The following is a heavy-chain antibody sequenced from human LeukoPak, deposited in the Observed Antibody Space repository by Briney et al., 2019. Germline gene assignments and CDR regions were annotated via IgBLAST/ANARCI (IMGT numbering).Heavy chain of an antibody. V-gene: IGHV4-4*02. Sequence: SGTLSLTCAVSGGSISSSNWWSWVRQPPGKGLEWIGEIYHSGSTNYNPSLKSRVTISVDKSKNQFSLKLSSVTAADTAVYYCARDPYNWNDEGFDYWGQGTLVTVSS. J-gene: IGHJ4*02. CDR3: ARDPYNWNDEGFDY. CDR1: GGSISSSNW. CDR2: IYHSGST. D-gene: IGHD1-1*01.